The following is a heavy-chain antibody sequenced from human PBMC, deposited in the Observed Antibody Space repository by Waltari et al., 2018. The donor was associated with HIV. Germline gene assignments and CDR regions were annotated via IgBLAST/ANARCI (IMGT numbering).Heavy chain of an antibody. CDR2: INSDGSST. CDR3: ARDYNRELWFGESSDGY. Sequence: EVQLVESGGGLVQPGGSLRLSCAASGFTFSSYWMHWVRQAPGKGLVGVSRINSDGSSTSYADSVKGRFTISRDNAKNTLYLQMNSLRAEDTAVYYCARDYNRELWFGESSDGYWGQGTLVTVSS. CDR1: GFTFSSYW. V-gene: IGHV3-74*01. D-gene: IGHD3-10*01. J-gene: IGHJ4*02.